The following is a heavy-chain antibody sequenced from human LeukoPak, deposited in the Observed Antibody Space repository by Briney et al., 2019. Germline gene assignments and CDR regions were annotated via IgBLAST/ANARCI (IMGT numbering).Heavy chain of an antibody. CDR2: IDTNTGKP. V-gene: IGHV7-4-1*02. Sequence: ASVKVSCKASGYTFTNYPMNWVRQAPGQGLEWMGWIDTNTGKPTYAQGFTGRFVFSLDTPVTTAYLQISSLKGEDTAVYYCARGSYCSAGTCYSRVGYWGQGTLVIVSS. D-gene: IGHD2-15*01. CDR1: GYTFTNYP. CDR3: ARGSYCSAGTCYSRVGY. J-gene: IGHJ4*02.